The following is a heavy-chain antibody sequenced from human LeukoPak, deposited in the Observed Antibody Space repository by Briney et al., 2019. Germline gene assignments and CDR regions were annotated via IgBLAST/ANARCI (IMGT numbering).Heavy chain of an antibody. V-gene: IGHV1-8*01. Sequence: ASVKVSCKASGYTFTSYDINWVRQATGQGLEWMGWMNPNSGNTGYAQKFQGRVTMTRNTSISTAYMELSSLRSEDTAVYYCARTYSSSFDYYFDYWGQGTLVTVSS. CDR2: MNPNSGNT. CDR3: ARTYSSSFDYYFDY. J-gene: IGHJ4*02. D-gene: IGHD6-13*01. CDR1: GYTFTSYD.